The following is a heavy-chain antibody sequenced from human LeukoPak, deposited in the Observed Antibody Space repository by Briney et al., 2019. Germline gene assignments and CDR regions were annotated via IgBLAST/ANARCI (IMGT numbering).Heavy chain of an antibody. V-gene: IGHV5-51*01. CDR3: ARGYFYSTEFDP. J-gene: IGHJ5*02. D-gene: IGHD3-22*01. CDR1: GPPFDSYW. CDR2: VHPNDSDT. Sequence: GAPLKISCKAPGPPFDSYWIGGGRETPGRGLELMGIVHPNDSDTVYNPLQGQVTISVDKSISTVYLQWSSLQASDSAIYYCARGYFYSTEFDPWGQGTLVTVAS.